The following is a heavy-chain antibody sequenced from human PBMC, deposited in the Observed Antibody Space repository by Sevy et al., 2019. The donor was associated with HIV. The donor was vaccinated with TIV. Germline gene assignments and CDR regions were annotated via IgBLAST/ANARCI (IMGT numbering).Heavy chain of an antibody. CDR1: GFTFSSYD. V-gene: IGHV3-13*01. Sequence: VGSLRLSCAASGFTFSSYDMHWVRQATGGDLEWVSGIGTTGDTFYLGSVKGRFTISRENAKNSFYLQMNSLRAGDTALYYCARVVYYYDRTAPRVAPTRFEPWGQGTLVTVSS. CDR2: IGTTGDT. D-gene: IGHD3-22*01. CDR3: ARVVYYYDRTAPRVAPTRFEP. J-gene: IGHJ5*02.